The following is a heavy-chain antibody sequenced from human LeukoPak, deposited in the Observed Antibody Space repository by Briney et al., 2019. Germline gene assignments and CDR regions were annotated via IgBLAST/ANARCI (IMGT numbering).Heavy chain of an antibody. J-gene: IGHJ4*02. CDR1: GYSISSGYY. CDR3: ARDKRYCSSTSCYTLDY. Sequence: SETLSLTCTVSGYSISSGYYWGWIRQPPGKGLEWIGSIYHSGSTYYNPSLKSRVTISVDTSKNQFSLKLSSVTAADTAVYYCARDKRYCSSTSCYTLDYGGQGTLVTVSS. V-gene: IGHV4-38-2*02. CDR2: IYHSGST. D-gene: IGHD2-2*02.